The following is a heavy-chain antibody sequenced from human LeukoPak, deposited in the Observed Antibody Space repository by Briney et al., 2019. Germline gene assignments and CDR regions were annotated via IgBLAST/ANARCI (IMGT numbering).Heavy chain of an antibody. CDR2: ISYDGSNK. Sequence: GGSLRLSCAASGFTFSSYGMHWVRQAPGNGLEWVAVISYDGSNKYYADSVKGRFTISRDNSKNTLYLQMSSLRAEDTAVYYWAKGVYSSWYESLDYWGQGTLVTVSS. CDR3: AKGVYSSWYESLDY. V-gene: IGHV3-30*18. J-gene: IGHJ4*02. D-gene: IGHD6-13*01. CDR1: GFTFSSYG.